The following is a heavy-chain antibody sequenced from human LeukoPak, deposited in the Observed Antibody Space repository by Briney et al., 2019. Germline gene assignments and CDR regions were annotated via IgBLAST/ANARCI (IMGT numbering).Heavy chain of an antibody. J-gene: IGHJ4*02. Sequence: SETLSLTCTVSGGSISSNYWSWIRQPPGKGLEWIGYIYYSGSTYYNPSLKSRVTISVDTSKNQFSLKLSSVTAADTAVYFCARRSYYDSSGYFNYWGQGTLVTVSS. D-gene: IGHD3-22*01. CDR1: GGSISSNY. CDR3: ARRSYYDSSGYFNY. CDR2: IYYSGST. V-gene: IGHV4-59*06.